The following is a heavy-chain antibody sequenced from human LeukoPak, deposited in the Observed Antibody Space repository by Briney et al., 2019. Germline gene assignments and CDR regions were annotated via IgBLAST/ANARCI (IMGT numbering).Heavy chain of an antibody. V-gene: IGHV4-31*03. CDR2: IYYRGSS. CDR1: GASISSDGHY. Sequence: PSETLSLTCTVSGASISSDGHYWNWIRQHPGQGLEWIGYIYYRGSSYYNPSLKSRVTMSIDTSQNQLSLKLSSVTAADTAIYYCASYYYDSLESFDIWGQGTMVTVSS. J-gene: IGHJ3*02. CDR3: ASYYYDSLESFDI. D-gene: IGHD3-22*01.